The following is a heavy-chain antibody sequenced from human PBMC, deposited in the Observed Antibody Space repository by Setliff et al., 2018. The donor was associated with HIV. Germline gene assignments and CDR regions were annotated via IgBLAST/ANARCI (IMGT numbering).Heavy chain of an antibody. Sequence: VASVKVSCKASGYTFTSYGISWVRQAPEQGLEWMGWITPFNGNTNYAQKFQGRVTMTTDTSTSTVYMELRSLISDDTAVYYCAREGLWFGDRGYFMDVWGKGTAVTVSS. CDR1: GYTFTSYG. D-gene: IGHD3-10*01. CDR3: AREGLWFGDRGYFMDV. V-gene: IGHV1-18*01. CDR2: ITPFNGNT. J-gene: IGHJ6*03.